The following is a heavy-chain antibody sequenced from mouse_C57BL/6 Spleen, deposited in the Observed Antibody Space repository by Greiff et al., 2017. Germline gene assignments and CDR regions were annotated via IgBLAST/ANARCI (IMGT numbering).Heavy chain of an antibody. CDR2: FYPGDGDT. J-gene: IGHJ2*01. Sequence: VQLVESGPELVKPGASVTISCKASGYAFSRSWRNWEKQRPGKGLEWIGRFYPGDGDTNYNGKFKGKATLTADKSSSTAYMQLSSLTSEDSAVYFCARGLVAHFDYWGQGTTLTVSS. V-gene: IGHV1-82*01. CDR1: GYAFSRSW. CDR3: ARGLVAHFDY. D-gene: IGHD1-1*01.